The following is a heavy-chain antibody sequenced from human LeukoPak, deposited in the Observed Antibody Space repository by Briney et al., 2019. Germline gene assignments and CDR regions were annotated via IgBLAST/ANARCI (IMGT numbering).Heavy chain of an antibody. CDR3: ARDKARDYGDYVWWFDP. CDR1: GFTFSSYE. J-gene: IGHJ5*02. D-gene: IGHD4-17*01. CDR2: ISSSGSTI. V-gene: IGHV3-48*03. Sequence: QPGGSLRLSCAASGFTFSSYEMNWVRQAPGKGLEWVSYISSSGSTIYYADSVKGRFTISRDNAKNSLYLQMNSLRAEDTAVYYCARDKARDYGDYVWWFDPWGQGTLVTVSS.